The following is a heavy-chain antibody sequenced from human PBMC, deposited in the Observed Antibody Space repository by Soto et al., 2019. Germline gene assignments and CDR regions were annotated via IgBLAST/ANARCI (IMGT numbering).Heavy chain of an antibody. CDR1: GFTFSSYG. V-gene: IGHV3-33*01. D-gene: IGHD3-22*01. CDR3: AREHYHYDSSGYSYYFDY. CDR2: IWYDGSNK. J-gene: IGHJ4*02. Sequence: QVQLVESGGGVVQPGRSLRLSCAASGFTFSSYGMHWVRQAPGKGLEWVAVIWYDGSNKYYADSVKGRFTISRDNSKNTLYLQLNSLRAEDTAVYYCAREHYHYDSSGYSYYFDYWGQGTLVTVSS.